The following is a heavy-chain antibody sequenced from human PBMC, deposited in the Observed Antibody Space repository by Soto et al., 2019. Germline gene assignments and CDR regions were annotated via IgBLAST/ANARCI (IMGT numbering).Heavy chain of an antibody. J-gene: IGHJ4*02. D-gene: IGHD3-10*01. Sequence: GASVKVYCKTSGYTFTSYAMHWVRQAPGQRLEWMGWINAGNGNTKYSQKFQGRVTITRDTSASTAYMELSSLRSEDTAVYYCARDYGPRPFDYWGQGTLVTVSS. CDR3: ARDYGPRPFDY. CDR1: GYTFTSYA. V-gene: IGHV1-3*01. CDR2: INAGNGNT.